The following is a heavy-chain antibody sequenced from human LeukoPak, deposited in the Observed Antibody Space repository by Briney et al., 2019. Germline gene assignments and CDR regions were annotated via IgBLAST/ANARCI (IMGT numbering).Heavy chain of an antibody. CDR3: ARRRPSPATVTTLGY. D-gene: IGHD4-17*01. Sequence: ASVKVSCKASGYTFTGYYMHWVRQAPGQGLEWMGWINPNSGGTNYAQKFQGGVTMTRDTSISTAYMELSRLRSDDTAVYYCARRRPSPATVTTLGYWGQGTLVTVSS. CDR2: INPNSGGT. CDR1: GYTFTGYY. J-gene: IGHJ4*02. V-gene: IGHV1-2*02.